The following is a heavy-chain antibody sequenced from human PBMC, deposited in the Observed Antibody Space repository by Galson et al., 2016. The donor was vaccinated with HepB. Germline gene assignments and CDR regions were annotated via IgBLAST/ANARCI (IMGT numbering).Heavy chain of an antibody. V-gene: IGHV2-5*01. J-gene: IGHJ4*02. Sequence: PALVKPTQTLTLTCAFSGFSLNTQGECVGWVRQSPGKALEWLALIYWYDDRRYSPSLRDRLTISKDTFKNHVVLTMTNMDPADTGTYYCAHAFFSILTGPFDSWGQGTLVAVSS. D-gene: IGHD3-9*01. CDR2: IYWYDDR. CDR1: GFSLNTQGEC. CDR3: AHAFFSILTGPFDS.